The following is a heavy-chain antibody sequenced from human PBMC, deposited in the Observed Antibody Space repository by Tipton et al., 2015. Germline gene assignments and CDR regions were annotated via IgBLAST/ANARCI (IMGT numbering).Heavy chain of an antibody. Sequence: TLSLTCSVSGDSISSSNWWSWVRQPPGKGLEWIGEIHHGGSTNYNPSLKSRVTMSVDTSKNQFSLHLSSVTAADTAVYYCAREVWYNDSTGYDYWCQGTLVTVSS. V-gene: IGHV4-4*02. J-gene: IGHJ4*02. CDR2: IHHGGST. CDR3: AREVWYNDSTGYDY. CDR1: GDSISSSNW. D-gene: IGHD3-22*01.